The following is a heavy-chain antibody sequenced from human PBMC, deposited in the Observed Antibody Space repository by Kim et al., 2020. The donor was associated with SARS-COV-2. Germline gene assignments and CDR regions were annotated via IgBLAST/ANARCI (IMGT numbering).Heavy chain of an antibody. CDR2: IYSGGST. CDR3: ATPSKGSYCSSTSCYVGGTYYYYGMDV. CDR1: GFTVSSNY. D-gene: IGHD2-2*01. Sequence: GGSLRLSCAASGFTVSSNYMSWVRQAPGKGLEWVSVIYSGGSTYYADSVKGRFTISRDNSKNTLYLQMNSLRAEDTAVYYCATPSKGSYCSSTSCYVGGTYYYYGMDVWGQGTTVTVPS. V-gene: IGHV3-66*01. J-gene: IGHJ6*02.